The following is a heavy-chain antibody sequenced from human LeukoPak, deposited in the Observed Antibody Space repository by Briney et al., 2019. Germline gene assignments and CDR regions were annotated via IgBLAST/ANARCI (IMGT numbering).Heavy chain of an antibody. CDR3: AKDPWGSRGYFDY. CDR2: ISGSGGDT. J-gene: IGHJ4*02. CDR1: GFTSSSYA. V-gene: IGHV3-23*01. D-gene: IGHD7-27*01. Sequence: GGSPRLSCAASGFTSSSYAMIWVRQAPGKGLEWVSAISGSGGDTYYADSVKGRFTIFRDNSKNTVYLRMNSLRAEDTAVYYCAKDPWGSRGYFDYWGQGTLVTVSS.